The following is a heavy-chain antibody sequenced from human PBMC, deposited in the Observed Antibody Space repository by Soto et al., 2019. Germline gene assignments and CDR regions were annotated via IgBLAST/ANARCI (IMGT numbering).Heavy chain of an antibody. CDR3: AKDGSDKNWYFDL. V-gene: IGHV3-30*18. Sequence: QVQLVESGGGVVQPGRSLRLSCAASGFTFSSYGMHWVRQAPGKGLEWVAVISYDGSNKYYADSVKGRFTISRDNSKNTLYLQMNSLRAEDTAVYYCAKDGSDKNWYFDLWGRGTLVTVSS. CDR2: ISYDGSNK. CDR1: GFTFSSYG. J-gene: IGHJ2*01. D-gene: IGHD2-2*03.